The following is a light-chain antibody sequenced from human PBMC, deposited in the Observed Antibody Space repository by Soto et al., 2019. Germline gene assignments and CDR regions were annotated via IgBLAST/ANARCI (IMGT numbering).Light chain of an antibody. CDR1: SSNIGAGYD. CDR2: GNS. V-gene: IGLV1-40*01. Sequence: QSVLTQPPSVSGAPGQRVTISCTGSSSNIGAGYDVHWYQQLPGTAPKLLIYGNSNRPSGVPDRFSGSKSGTSASLAITGLQAEDEADYDCQSYDSSLVFGGGTKLTVL. CDR3: QSYDSSLV. J-gene: IGLJ2*01.